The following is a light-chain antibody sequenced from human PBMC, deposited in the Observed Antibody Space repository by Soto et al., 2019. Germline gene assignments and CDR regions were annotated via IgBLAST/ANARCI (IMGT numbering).Light chain of an antibody. CDR1: QSVSSDS. Sequence: EIVLTQSPGTLSLSPEERAILSCRASQSVSSDSLAWYRQKPGQAPKLLVYDASSRATGIPDRFSGSGSGTDFTLTISRLEPEDFAVYYCQLYGSAPRTFGQGTKVEIK. CDR2: DAS. CDR3: QLYGSAPRT. J-gene: IGKJ1*01. V-gene: IGKV3-20*01.